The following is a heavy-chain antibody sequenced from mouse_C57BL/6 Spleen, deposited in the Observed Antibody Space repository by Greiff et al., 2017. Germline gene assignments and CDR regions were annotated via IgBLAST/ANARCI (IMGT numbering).Heavy chain of an antibody. CDR1: GYTFTSYW. J-gene: IGHJ2*01. CDR2: IDPSDSYT. Sequence: QVQLQQPGAELVKPGASVKLSCKASGYTFTSYWMHWVKQRPGQGLEWIGEIDPSDSYTNYNQKFKGKSTLTVDKSSSTAYMQLSSLTSEDSAVYYCARGGTTVVATDYWGQGTTRTVSS. V-gene: IGHV1-69*01. D-gene: IGHD1-1*01. CDR3: ARGGTTVVATDY.